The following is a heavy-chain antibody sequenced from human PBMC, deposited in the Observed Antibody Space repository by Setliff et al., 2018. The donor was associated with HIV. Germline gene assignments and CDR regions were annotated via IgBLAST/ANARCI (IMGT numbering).Heavy chain of an antibody. J-gene: IGHJ4*02. CDR3: TTGTRLVD. CDR1: GMTFSDAW. V-gene: IGHV3-15*01. CDR2: IKSKEDGGTI. D-gene: IGHD2-21*01. Sequence: PGGSLRLSCAASGMTFSDAWMTWVRQAPGKGLEWVGRIKSKEDGGTIEYAAPVKGRFTISRDDSKNTLYLQMNSLKIEDTAVYYCTTGTRLVDWGQGALVTVSS.